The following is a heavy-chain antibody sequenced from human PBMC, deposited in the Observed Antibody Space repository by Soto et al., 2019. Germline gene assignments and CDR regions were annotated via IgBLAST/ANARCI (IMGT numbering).Heavy chain of an antibody. Sequence: GGSLRLSCAASGFTFSSYAMHWVRQAPGKGLEWVAVISYDGSNKYYADSVKGRFTISRDNSKNTLYLQMNSLRAEDTAVYYCARDTYDSSGYYGLWGQGTLVTVSS. V-gene: IGHV3-30-3*01. CDR3: ARDTYDSSGYYGL. J-gene: IGHJ4*02. D-gene: IGHD3-22*01. CDR1: GFTFSSYA. CDR2: ISYDGSNK.